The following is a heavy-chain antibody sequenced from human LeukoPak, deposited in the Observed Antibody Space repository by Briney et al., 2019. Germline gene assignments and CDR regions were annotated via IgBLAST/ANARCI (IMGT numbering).Heavy chain of an antibody. CDR2: ISYDGSNK. Sequence: GGSLRLSCAASGFTFSGYAMHWVRQAPGKGLEWVAVISYDGSNKYYADSVKGRFTISRDNAKNSLYLQMNSLRAEDKAVYYCARDLLGGGAFDIWGQGTVVTVSS. J-gene: IGHJ3*02. D-gene: IGHD3-16*01. CDR1: GFTFSGYA. CDR3: ARDLLGGGAFDI. V-gene: IGHV3-30-3*01.